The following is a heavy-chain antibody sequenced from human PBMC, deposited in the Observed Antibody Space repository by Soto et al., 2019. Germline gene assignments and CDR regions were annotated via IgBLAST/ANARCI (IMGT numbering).Heavy chain of an antibody. CDR3: AGFPEWLRFSGFDY. CDR2: INHSGST. J-gene: IGHJ4*02. Sequence: PSETLSLTCAVYGGSFSGYYWSWIRQPPGKGLEWIGEINHSGSTNYNPSLKSRVTISVDTSKSQFSLKLSSVTAADTAVYYCAGFPEWLRFSGFDYWGQGTLVTVSS. CDR1: GGSFSGYY. D-gene: IGHD5-12*01. V-gene: IGHV4-34*01.